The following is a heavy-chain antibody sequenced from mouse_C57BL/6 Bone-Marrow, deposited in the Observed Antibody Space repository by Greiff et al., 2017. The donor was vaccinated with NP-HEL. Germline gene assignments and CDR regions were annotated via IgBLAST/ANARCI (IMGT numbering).Heavy chain of an antibody. J-gene: IGHJ2*01. CDR1: GYTFTDYY. CDR2: IYPGSGNT. CDR3: ARSGVYDGYYDFDY. Sequence: LVESGPELVKPGASVKISCKASGYTFTDYYINWVKQRPGQGLEWIGWIYPGSGNTKYNEKFKGKATLTVDTSSSTAYMQLSSLTSEDSAVYFCARSGVYDGYYDFDYWGQGTTLTVSS. V-gene: IGHV1-84*01. D-gene: IGHD2-3*01.